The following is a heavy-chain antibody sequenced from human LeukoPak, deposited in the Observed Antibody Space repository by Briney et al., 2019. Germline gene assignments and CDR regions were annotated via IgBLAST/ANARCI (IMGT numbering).Heavy chain of an antibody. D-gene: IGHD6-13*01. CDR3: ARDPIIAAAGTGPHYYYYYGMDV. V-gene: IGHV3-66*01. Sequence: GGSLRLSCAASGFTVSSNYMSWVRQAPGKGLEWVSVIYSGGSTYYADAVKGRFTISRDNSKNTLYLQMTSLRAEDTAAYYCARDPIIAAAGTGPHYYYYYGMDVWGQGTTVTVSS. CDR2: IYSGGST. J-gene: IGHJ6*02. CDR1: GFTVSSNY.